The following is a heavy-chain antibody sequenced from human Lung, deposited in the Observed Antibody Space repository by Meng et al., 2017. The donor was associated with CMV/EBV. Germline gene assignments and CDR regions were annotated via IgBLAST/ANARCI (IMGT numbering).Heavy chain of an antibody. CDR3: AREGLVGDLRYFDL. CDR1: GYRFTDYH. J-gene: IGHJ2*01. V-gene: IGHV1-2*02. CDR2: MNPKSGGA. D-gene: IGHD3-16*01. Sequence: VQLVHAGAHVRKPGASVKVSCKGSGYRFTDYHIHWVRQAPGQGLEWMGWMNPKSGGANYAQKFQGRVTMTRDTSISTAYMELSRLRSDDTAVYYCAREGLVGDLRYFDLWGRGTLVTVSS.